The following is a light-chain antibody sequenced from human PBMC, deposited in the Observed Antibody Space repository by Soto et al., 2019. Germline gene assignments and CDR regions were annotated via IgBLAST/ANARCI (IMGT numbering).Light chain of an antibody. J-gene: IGKJ4*01. CDR2: GAS. CDR1: QGIGST. Sequence: EIVITQSPATLSGSPGEGATLSCRASQGIGSTLAWYQQKPGQTPRLLIYGASTRATGVPARFSGSGSGTDFTLTINSLQSEDFAVYYCQHYANWPLTFGGGTKVDIK. V-gene: IGKV3-15*01. CDR3: QHYANWPLT.